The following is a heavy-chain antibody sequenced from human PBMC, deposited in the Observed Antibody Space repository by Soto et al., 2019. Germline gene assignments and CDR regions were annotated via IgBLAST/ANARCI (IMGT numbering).Heavy chain of an antibody. V-gene: IGHV3-48*03. Sequence: PVGSVRLSCAASGFTFSTYEMNWVRQAPGKGLEWVSYISSSGSTIYYADSVKGRFTISRDNGKNSLYLQMNSLRAEDTAVYYCARESHYGSGTYFYWGQGTLVTVSS. CDR3: ARESHYGSGTYFY. J-gene: IGHJ4*02. CDR2: ISSSGSTI. D-gene: IGHD3-10*01. CDR1: GFTFSTYE.